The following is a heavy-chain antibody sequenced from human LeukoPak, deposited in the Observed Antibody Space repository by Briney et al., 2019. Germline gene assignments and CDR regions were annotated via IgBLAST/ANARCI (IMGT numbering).Heavy chain of an antibody. CDR2: IIPIFGTA. J-gene: IGHJ3*02. CDR1: GGTFSSYA. D-gene: IGHD1-26*01. Sequence: SVKVSCTASGGTFSSYAISWVRQAPGQGLEWMGGIIPIFGTANYAQKFQGGVTITADESTSTAYMELSSLRSEDTAVYYCARDRVGATEAAFDIWGQGTMVAVSS. V-gene: IGHV1-69*13. CDR3: ARDRVGATEAAFDI.